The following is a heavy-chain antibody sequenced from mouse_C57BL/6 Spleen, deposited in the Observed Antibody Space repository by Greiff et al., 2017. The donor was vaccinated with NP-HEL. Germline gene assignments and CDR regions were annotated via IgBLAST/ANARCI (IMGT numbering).Heavy chain of an antibody. Sequence: VQLQQSGAELVRPGASVTLSCKASGYTFTDYEMHWVKQTPVHGLEWIGAIDPETGGTAYNQKFKGKAILTADKSSSTAYMELRSLTSEDSAVYYCTGYFTTVPYFDVWGTGTTVTVSS. V-gene: IGHV1-15*01. CDR3: TGYFTTVPYFDV. D-gene: IGHD1-1*01. CDR2: IDPETGGT. CDR1: GYTFTDYE. J-gene: IGHJ1*03.